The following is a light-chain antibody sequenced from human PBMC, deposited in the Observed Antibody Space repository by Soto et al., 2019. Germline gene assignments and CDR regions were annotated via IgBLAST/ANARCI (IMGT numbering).Light chain of an antibody. V-gene: IGKV3-15*01. Sequence: EIGMTQSPATLSLSLGDRATLSCRASESISISLAWFQQRPGQPPSILIYGASHRDTYVPARFSGGGSRTDFTLTINSLQSEDFPVYFCQQYHIWPSLTFGQGTKVELK. CDR2: GAS. CDR1: ESISIS. J-gene: IGKJ1*01. CDR3: QQYHIWPSLT.